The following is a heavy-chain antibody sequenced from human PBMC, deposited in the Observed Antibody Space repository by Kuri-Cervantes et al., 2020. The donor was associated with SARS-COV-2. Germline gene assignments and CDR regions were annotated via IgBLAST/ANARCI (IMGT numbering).Heavy chain of an antibody. D-gene: IGHD6-6*01. Sequence: SGLTLMKPNRPLTLTCTWSVLPHSTRGAGVGWIRQPPGNPLEWLALIYWNADKRYSPSLKSRLTITKGTSKNQVVPTMTNMDPVDTATYYCASIAARRVSYYYYGMDVWGQGTTVTVSS. CDR1: VLPHSTRGAG. V-gene: IGHV2-5*01. CDR3: ASIAARRVSYYYYGMDV. CDR2: IYWNADK. J-gene: IGHJ6*02.